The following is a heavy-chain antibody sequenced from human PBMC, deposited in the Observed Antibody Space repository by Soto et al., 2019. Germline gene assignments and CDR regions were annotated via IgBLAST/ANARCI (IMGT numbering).Heavy chain of an antibody. CDR2: INPSGGST. CDR1: GYTFTSYY. CDR3: AREYCSSTSCSDPYYYYGMDV. J-gene: IGHJ6*02. Sequence: ASVKVSCKASGYTFTSYYMHWVRQAPGQGLEWMGIINPSGGSTSYAQKFQGRVTMTRDTSTSTVYMELSSLRSEGTAVYYCAREYCSSTSCSDPYYYYGMDVWGQGTTVTVSS. D-gene: IGHD2-2*01. V-gene: IGHV1-46*01.